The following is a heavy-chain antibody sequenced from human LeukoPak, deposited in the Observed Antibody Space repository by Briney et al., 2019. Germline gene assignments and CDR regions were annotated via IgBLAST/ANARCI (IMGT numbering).Heavy chain of an antibody. D-gene: IGHD6-13*01. CDR3: ARPVGTAAVGYYFDY. CDR1: GFTVSSNY. CDR2: MSYDGSNK. Sequence: PGGSLRLSCAASGFTVSSNYMSWVRQAPGKGLEWVAVMSYDGSNKYYADSVKGRFTISRDNSKNTLYLQMNSLRAEDTALYYCARPVGTAAVGYYFDYWGQGTLVTVSS. J-gene: IGHJ4*02. V-gene: IGHV3-30-3*01.